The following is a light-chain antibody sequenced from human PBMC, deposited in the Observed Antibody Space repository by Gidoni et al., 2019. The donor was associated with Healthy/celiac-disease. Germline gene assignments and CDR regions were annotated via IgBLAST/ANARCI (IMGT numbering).Light chain of an antibody. J-gene: IGKJ4*01. V-gene: IGKV1-5*01. CDR1: QRISSW. CDR2: DAA. CDR3: QQYNSYPLT. Sequence: DIQMTQSPSTLSASVGDRVTLTCRASQRISSWLAWYQQKPGKAPKRLIYDAASLESGVPASFSGSGAGTEFILTISSLQPDDVATYYCQQYNSYPLTFGGGTKVEIK.